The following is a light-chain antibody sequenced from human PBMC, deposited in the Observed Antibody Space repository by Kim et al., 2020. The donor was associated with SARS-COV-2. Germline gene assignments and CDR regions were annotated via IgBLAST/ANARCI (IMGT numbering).Light chain of an antibody. V-gene: IGLV2-14*04. CDR2: DVS. Sequence: SITIPCTGTSRDVGRYKYVSGYQQHPGKAPKPMIYDVSERPSGVSNRFSGSKSGNTASLTISGLQAEDEANYYCSSYASSRSYVFGTGTKVTVL. J-gene: IGLJ1*01. CDR3: SSYASSRSYV. CDR1: SRDVGRYKY.